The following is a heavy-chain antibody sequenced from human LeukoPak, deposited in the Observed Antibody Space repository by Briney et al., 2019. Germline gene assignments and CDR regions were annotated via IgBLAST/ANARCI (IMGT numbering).Heavy chain of an antibody. J-gene: IGHJ4*02. CDR3: AKDQGSGYYVSDFDY. CDR2: INPSGGST. Sequence: ASVKVSCKASGYTFTSYYMHWVRQAPGQGLEWMGIINPSGGSTSYAQKFQGRVTMTRDMSTSTVYMELSSLRSEDTAVYYCAKDQGSGYYVSDFDYWGQGTLVTVSS. V-gene: IGHV1-46*01. CDR1: GYTFTSYY. D-gene: IGHD3-22*01.